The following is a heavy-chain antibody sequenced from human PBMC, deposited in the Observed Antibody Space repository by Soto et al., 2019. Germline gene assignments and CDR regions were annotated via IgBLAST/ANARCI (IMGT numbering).Heavy chain of an antibody. CDR3: ARDLGSREGWFDP. CDR2: IYYSGST. V-gene: IGHV4-31*03. Sequence: TLSPTCTVSGGSISSGGYYWSWIRQHPGKGLEWIGYIYYSGSTYYNPSLKSRVTISVDTSKNQFSLKLSSVTAADTAVYYCARDLGSREGWFDPWGQGTLVTVSS. D-gene: IGHD3-16*01. J-gene: IGHJ5*02. CDR1: GGSISSGGYY.